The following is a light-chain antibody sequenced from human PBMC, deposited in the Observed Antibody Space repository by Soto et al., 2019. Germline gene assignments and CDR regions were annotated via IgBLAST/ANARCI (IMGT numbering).Light chain of an antibody. CDR3: QNYNSAPS. CDR2: AAS. CDR1: QGISNY. Sequence: DIQMTQSPSSLSASVGDRVTITCRASQGISNYLAWYHQKPGKVPKLLIYAASTLQSGVPSRFSGSGSGTDFTLTISSLQPEDVATYYCQNYNSAPSLGPGTKVDIK. J-gene: IGKJ3*01. V-gene: IGKV1-27*01.